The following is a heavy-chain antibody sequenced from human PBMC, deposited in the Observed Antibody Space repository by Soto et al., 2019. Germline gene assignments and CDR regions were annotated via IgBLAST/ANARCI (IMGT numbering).Heavy chain of an antibody. CDR1: GFTFTSYS. CDR2: MSYDGSSG. Sequence: GGSLRLSCASSGFTFTSYSMHWVRQAPGKGLEWVALMSYDGSSGYYPDSVKGRFTISRDNSKNTVYLQVNGLRAEDTAVYYCARGRMTTVTGTAYRGTDVWGQGTTVTVSS. J-gene: IGHJ6*02. CDR3: ARGRMTTVTGTAYRGTDV. D-gene: IGHD4-4*01. V-gene: IGHV3-30-3*01.